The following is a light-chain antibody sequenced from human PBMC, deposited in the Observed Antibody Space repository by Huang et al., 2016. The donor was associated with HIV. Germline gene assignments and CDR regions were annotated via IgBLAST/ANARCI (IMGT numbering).Light chain of an antibody. CDR2: WAS. J-gene: IGKJ1*01. CDR1: QSVLYSSNNKNY. CDR3: QQYYTTLPA. V-gene: IGKV4-1*01. Sequence: DIVMTQSPDSLAVSLGERATINCKSSQSVLYSSNNKNYLAWYQQKPGQPPKLLIYWASTRESGVPDRFSGSGSGTDFTLTISSLQAEDVAVYYCQQYYTTLPAFDQGTKVEI.